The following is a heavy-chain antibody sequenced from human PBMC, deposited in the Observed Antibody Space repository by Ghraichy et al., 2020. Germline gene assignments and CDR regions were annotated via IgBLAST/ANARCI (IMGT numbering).Heavy chain of an antibody. CDR1: GGSISSYY. J-gene: IGHJ4*02. V-gene: IGHV4-59*01. D-gene: IGHD3-22*01. Sequence: SETLSLTCTVSGGSISSYYWSWIRQPPGKGLEWIGYIYYSGSTNYNPSLKSRVTISVDTSKNQFSLKLSSVTAADTAVYYCARDDGDSSGYYAYWGQGTLVTVSS. CDR3: ARDDGDSSGYYAY. CDR2: IYYSGST.